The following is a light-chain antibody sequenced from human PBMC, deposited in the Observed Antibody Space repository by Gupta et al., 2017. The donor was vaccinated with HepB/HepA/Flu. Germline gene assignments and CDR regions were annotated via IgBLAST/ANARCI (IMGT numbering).Light chain of an antibody. J-gene: IGLJ3*02. CDR3: SSYAGSNNLV. V-gene: IGLV2-8*01. CDR2: EVS. Sequence: QSALTQPASASGSPGQSVTISCTGTSSDVGAYNFVSWYQQHPGKAPKLMIYEVSKRPSGVPDRFSGSKSGSMASLTVSGLQAEDEADYYCSSYAGSNNLVFGGGTKVTVL. CDR1: SSDVGAYNF.